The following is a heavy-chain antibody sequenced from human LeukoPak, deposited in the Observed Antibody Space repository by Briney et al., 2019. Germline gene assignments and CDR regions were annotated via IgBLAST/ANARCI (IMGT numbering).Heavy chain of an antibody. D-gene: IGHD3-10*01. V-gene: IGHV1-2*02. CDR1: GYTFTGYY. CDR3: ATAIGWFGGYY. J-gene: IGHJ4*02. Sequence: ASVKVSCKASGYTFTGYYMHWMRQAPGQGLEWMGGINPNSGGTNHAQKFQGRVTMTRDTSISTAYMELTRLRSDDTAVYYCATAIGWFGGYYWGQGTLVTVSS. CDR2: INPNSGGT.